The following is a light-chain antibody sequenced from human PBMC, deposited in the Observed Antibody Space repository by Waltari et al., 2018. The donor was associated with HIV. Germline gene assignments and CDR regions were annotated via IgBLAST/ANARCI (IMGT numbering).Light chain of an antibody. CDR3: SSYAGSNNVV. V-gene: IGLV2-8*01. J-gene: IGLJ2*01. Sequence: QSALTQPPSASGSPGQSVTISCTGTRSDVGGYNYVSWYQQHPGKAPKLMIYEVSKRPSGVPDRFSGSKSGNTASLTVSGLQAEDEADYYCSSYAGSNNVVFGGGTKLTVL. CDR1: RSDVGGYNY. CDR2: EVS.